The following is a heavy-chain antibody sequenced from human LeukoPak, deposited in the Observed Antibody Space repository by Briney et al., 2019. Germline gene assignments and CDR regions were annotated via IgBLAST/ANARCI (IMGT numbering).Heavy chain of an antibody. CDR1: GYTFTGYY. J-gene: IGHJ4*02. D-gene: IGHD3-22*01. Sequence: ASVKVSCKASGYTFTGYYMHWVRQAPGQGLEWMGWINPNSGGTNYAQKFQGRVTMTRDTSISIAYMELSRLRSDDAAAYYCARDWRYYYDSSGYYYLDYFDYWGQGTLVTVSS. CDR2: INPNSGGT. CDR3: ARDWRYYYDSSGYYYLDYFDY. V-gene: IGHV1-2*02.